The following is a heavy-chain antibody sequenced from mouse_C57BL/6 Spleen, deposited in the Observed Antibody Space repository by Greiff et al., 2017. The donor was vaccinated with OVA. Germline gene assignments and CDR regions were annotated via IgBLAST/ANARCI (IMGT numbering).Heavy chain of an antibody. J-gene: IGHJ2*01. CDR1: GYTFTSSW. Sequence: VQLQQSGAELVMPGASVKLSCKASGYTFTSSWMHWVKQRPGQGLEWIGEIDPSDSYTNYNQKFKGKSTLTVDKSSSTAYMQLSSLTSEDSAVYYCARGDSSGYPDYWGQGTTLTVSS. CDR3: ARGDSSGYPDY. V-gene: IGHV1-69*01. D-gene: IGHD3-2*02. CDR2: IDPSDSYT.